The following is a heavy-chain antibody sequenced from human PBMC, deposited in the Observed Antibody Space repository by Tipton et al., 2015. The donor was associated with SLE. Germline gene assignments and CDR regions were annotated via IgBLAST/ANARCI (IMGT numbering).Heavy chain of an antibody. CDR3: ATFPYYYGSGTLASFDY. CDR2: IWYDGSNK. J-gene: IGHJ4*02. D-gene: IGHD3-10*01. Sequence: SLRLSCATSGFTFRTSVMHWVRQAPGKGLEWVAVIWYDGSNKYYADSVKGRFTISRDNSKNTLYLQMDSLRAEDTAVYYCATFPYYYGSGTLASFDYWGQGTLVTVSS. CDR1: GFTFRTSV. V-gene: IGHV3-33*01.